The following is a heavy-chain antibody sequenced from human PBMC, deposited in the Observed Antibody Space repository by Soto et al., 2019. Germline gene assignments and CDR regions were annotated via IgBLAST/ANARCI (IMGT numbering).Heavy chain of an antibody. J-gene: IGHJ6*02. CDR3: AREGVAADYYYGMDV. Sequence: QVQLVQSGAEVKKPGASVKVSCKASGYTFTRSGISWVRQAPGQGLEWMGWISTYNGDTNYAQTFQGRVTMTTDTSTSTVYMELRSLRSDDTAVYYCAREGVAADYYYGMDVWGQGTPVTVSS. D-gene: IGHD5-12*01. CDR2: ISTYNGDT. CDR1: GYTFTRSG. V-gene: IGHV1-18*01.